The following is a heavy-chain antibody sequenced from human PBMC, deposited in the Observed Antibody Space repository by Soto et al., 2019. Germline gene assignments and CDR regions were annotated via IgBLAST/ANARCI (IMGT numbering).Heavy chain of an antibody. CDR3: ARDSHRFSVLGRDCYFDY. D-gene: IGHD2-21*02. Sequence: QVQLVQSGAEVKKPGSSVKVSCKASGGTFSSYAISWVRQAPGQVLEWMGGIIPIFGTANYAQKFQGRVTITADESTSTAYMELSSLRSEDTAVYYCARDSHRFSVLGRDCYFDYWGQGTLVTVSS. V-gene: IGHV1-69*01. CDR1: GGTFSSYA. CDR2: IIPIFGTA. J-gene: IGHJ4*02.